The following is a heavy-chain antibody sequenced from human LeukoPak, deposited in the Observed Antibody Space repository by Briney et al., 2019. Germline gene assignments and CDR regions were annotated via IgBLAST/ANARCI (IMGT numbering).Heavy chain of an antibody. D-gene: IGHD1-26*01. V-gene: IGHV3-74*01. Sequence: PGGSLRLSCAASDFTFSSYWMHWVRHAPGEGLVWVSRISGDESSTNYADSVKGRFTISRDNARNTLFLQMNSLRAEDTAVYYCAREGGSFLRYFDSWGQGTLVTDSS. CDR3: AREGGSFLRYFDS. J-gene: IGHJ4*02. CDR2: ISGDESST. CDR1: DFTFSSYW.